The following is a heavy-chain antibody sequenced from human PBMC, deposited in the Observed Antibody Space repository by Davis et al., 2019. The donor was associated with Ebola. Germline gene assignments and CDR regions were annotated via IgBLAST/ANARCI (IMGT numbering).Heavy chain of an antibody. Sequence: PGGSLRLSCAASGFTFDDYGMSWVRQAPGKGLEWVSGINWNGGSTGYADSVKGRFTISRDNAKNSLYLQMNSLRAEDTALYYCARVFHLGELSLYYFDYWGQGTLVTVSS. J-gene: IGHJ4*02. CDR3: ARVFHLGELSLYYFDY. CDR2: INWNGGST. D-gene: IGHD3-16*02. CDR1: GFTFDDYG. V-gene: IGHV3-20*04.